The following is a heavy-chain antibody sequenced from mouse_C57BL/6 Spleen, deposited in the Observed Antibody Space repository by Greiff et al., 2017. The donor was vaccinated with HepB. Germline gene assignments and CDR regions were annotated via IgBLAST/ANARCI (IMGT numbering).Heavy chain of an antibody. J-gene: IGHJ1*03. D-gene: IGHD1-1*01. CDR1: GFSLTSYA. CDR3: AREGIYYYGSSLNWYFDV. CDR2: IWTGGGT. Sequence: VQLQESGPGLVAPSQSLSITCTVSGFSLTSYAISWVRQPPGKGLEWLGVIWTGGGTNYNSALKSRLSISKDNSKSQVFLKMNSLQTDDTARYYCAREGIYYYGSSLNWYFDVWGTGTTVTVSS. V-gene: IGHV2-9-1*01.